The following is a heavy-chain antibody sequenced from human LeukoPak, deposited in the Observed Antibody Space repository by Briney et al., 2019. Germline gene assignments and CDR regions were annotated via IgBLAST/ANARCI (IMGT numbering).Heavy chain of an antibody. CDR1: GGTFSSYA. J-gene: IGHJ3*02. V-gene: IGHV1-69*04. D-gene: IGHD1-26*01. CDR3: AREVGAYDAFDI. CDR2: IIPILGIA. Sequence: SVKVSCKASGGTFSSYAISWVRQAPGQGLEWMGRIIPILGIANYAQKFQGRVTITADKSTSTAYMELSSLRSEDTAVYYCAREVGAYDAFDIWGQGTMVTVSS.